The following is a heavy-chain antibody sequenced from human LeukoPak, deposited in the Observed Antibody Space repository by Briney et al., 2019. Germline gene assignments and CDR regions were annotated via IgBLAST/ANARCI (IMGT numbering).Heavy chain of an antibody. V-gene: IGHV3-30*18. D-gene: IGHD6-13*01. CDR2: ISYDGSNK. CDR3: AKGDSSSWYLYFDY. CDR1: GFTFSSYG. Sequence: GRSLRLSCAASGFTFSSYGMHWVRQAPGKGLEWVAVISYDGSNKYYADSVKGRLTISRDNSKNTLYLQMNSLRAEDTAVYYCAKGDSSSWYLYFDYWGQGTLVTVSS. J-gene: IGHJ4*02.